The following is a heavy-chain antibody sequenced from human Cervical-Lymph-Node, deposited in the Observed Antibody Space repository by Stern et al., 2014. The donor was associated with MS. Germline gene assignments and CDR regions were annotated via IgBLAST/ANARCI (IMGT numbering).Heavy chain of an antibody. CDR3: TKRESDFWSGGFDP. J-gene: IGHJ5*02. Sequence: QVQLVESGGGVVQPGRSLRLSCAASGFTFSVYGMHWVRQAPGKGLEWVALRSYDGSNKSYADSVKGRFTISRDNSKDTLYLQMNSLRSEDTAVYYCTKRESDFWSGGFDPWGQGTLVTVSS. CDR2: RSYDGSNK. D-gene: IGHD3-3*01. CDR1: GFTFSVYG. V-gene: IGHV3-30*18.